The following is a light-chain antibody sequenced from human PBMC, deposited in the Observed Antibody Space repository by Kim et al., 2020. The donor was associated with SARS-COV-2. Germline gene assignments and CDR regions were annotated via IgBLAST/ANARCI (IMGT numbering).Light chain of an antibody. CDR3: QTWGTGIV. Sequence: QPVLTQSPSASASLGASVKLTCTLSSGHSSYAIAWHQQQPEKGPRYLMKLNSDGSHSKGDGIPDRFSGSSSGAARYLTISSLQSVDEADYYCQTWGTGIVFGGGTQMTVL. CDR1: SGHSSYA. V-gene: IGLV4-69*01. J-gene: IGLJ3*02. CDR2: LNSDGSH.